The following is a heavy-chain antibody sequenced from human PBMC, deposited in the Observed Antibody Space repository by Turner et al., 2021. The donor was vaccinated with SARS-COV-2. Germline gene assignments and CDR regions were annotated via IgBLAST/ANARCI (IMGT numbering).Heavy chain of an antibody. V-gene: IGHV1-24*01. J-gene: IGHJ4*02. D-gene: IGHD3-10*01. CDR1: GYTLIELS. CDR3: ALSLSVRGVKGDFDY. Sequence: QVQLVQSGAEVKKPGASVKVSCKVSGYTLIELSMHWVRQAPGKGLEWMGGFDHEDDETIYAQKLQGRVIMTEDTYTDTAYMELSSLRSEDTAVYYCALSLSVRGVKGDFDYWGQGTMVTVSS. CDR2: FDHEDDET.